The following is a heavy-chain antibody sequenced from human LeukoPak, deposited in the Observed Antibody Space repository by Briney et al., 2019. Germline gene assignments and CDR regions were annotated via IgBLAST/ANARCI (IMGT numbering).Heavy chain of an antibody. CDR2: IYHSGFT. J-gene: IGHJ5*02. D-gene: IGHD6-6*01. CDR3: ARDLAVSSSSNWFDP. CDR1: GGSISSTYW. Sequence: SGTLSLTCDVSGGSISSTYWWTWVRQSPGKGLEWIGEIYHSGFTNYNPSLKSRVTISVDKSKNQFSLKLSSVTAADTAVYYCARDLAVSSSSNWFDPWGQGTLVTVSS. V-gene: IGHV4-4*02.